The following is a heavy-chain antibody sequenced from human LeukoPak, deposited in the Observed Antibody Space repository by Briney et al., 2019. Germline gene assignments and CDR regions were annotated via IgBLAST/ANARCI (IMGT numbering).Heavy chain of an antibody. CDR1: GGTFSSYA. CDR2: IIPIFGTA. V-gene: IGHV1-69*05. Sequence: SVKVSCKASGGTFSSYAISWVRQAPGQGLEWVGGIIPIFGTANYAQKFQGRVTITTDESTSTAYMELSSLRSEDTAVYYCASYIVVGGCFDPWGQGTLVTVSS. J-gene: IGHJ5*02. CDR3: ASYIVVGGCFDP. D-gene: IGHD2-15*01.